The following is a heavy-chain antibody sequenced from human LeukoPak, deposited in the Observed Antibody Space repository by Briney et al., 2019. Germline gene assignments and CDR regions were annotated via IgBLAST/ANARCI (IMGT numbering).Heavy chain of an antibody. Sequence: SQTLSLTCTVSGDSISSGGYYWSWIRQHPGKGLEWIGYIYYSGSTYYNPSLKSRVTISVDTSKNQFSLKLSSVTAADTAVYYCARDESMVRGVITFWGQGTLVTVSS. J-gene: IGHJ4*02. CDR2: IYYSGST. V-gene: IGHV4-31*03. CDR1: GDSISSGGYY. CDR3: ARDESMVRGVITF. D-gene: IGHD3-10*01.